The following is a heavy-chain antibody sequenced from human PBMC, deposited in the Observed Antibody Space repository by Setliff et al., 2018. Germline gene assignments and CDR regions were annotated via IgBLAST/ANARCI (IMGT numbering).Heavy chain of an antibody. CDR3: ARTGTYRYFEY. V-gene: IGHV4-59*08. CDR1: GGSVRSHY. D-gene: IGHD1-1*01. CDR2: IFYSGNT. J-gene: IGHJ4*02. Sequence: PSETLSLTCTVSGGSVRSHYWSWIRHSPGKGLEWIGFIFYSGNTYYNASLKSRLTISVDTSKHQFSLKLNSVTAADTAVYYCARTGTYRYFEYWGRGTLVTVSS.